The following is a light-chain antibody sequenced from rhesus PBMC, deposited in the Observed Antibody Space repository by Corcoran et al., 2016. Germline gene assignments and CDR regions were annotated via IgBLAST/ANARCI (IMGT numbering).Light chain of an antibody. CDR3: QRHDNSPLA. Sequence: DIHMTQSPSSLSVSVGDRVTITCRASQGISNWLAWYQQKPGKAPKLLIYRASNWETGVPSRFSGSGSGTDFTLTISSLQPEDFATYYCQRHDNSPLAFCPGTKLDIK. CDR2: RAS. V-gene: IGKV1-69*01. CDR1: QGISNW. J-gene: IGKJ3*01.